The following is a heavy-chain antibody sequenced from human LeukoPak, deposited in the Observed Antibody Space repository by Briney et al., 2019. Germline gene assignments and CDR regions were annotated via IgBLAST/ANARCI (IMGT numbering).Heavy chain of an antibody. CDR1: GFTFSRYS. J-gene: IGHJ6*03. Sequence: NPGGSLRLSCAASGFTFSRYSMNWVRQAPGKGLEWVASISSTSTFIYSADSVKGRFTISRDTAKNSLFLQMNSLRAEDTAIYYCARDYFDSSDYPQTYYYYYMDVWDKGTTVTVSS. CDR3: ARDYFDSSDYPQTYYYYYMDV. V-gene: IGHV3-21*01. D-gene: IGHD3-22*01. CDR2: ISSTSTFI.